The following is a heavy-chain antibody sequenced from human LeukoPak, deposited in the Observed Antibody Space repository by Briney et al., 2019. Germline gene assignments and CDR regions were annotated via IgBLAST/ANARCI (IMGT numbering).Heavy chain of an antibody. Sequence: PSETLSLTCTVSGGSISSYYLSWIRQPPGKGLEWIWDIYYSGSTTYNPSPKSRVTITVETSKNQISHKLITITTADKAVYYCARHEKGSSGFGYYFDYWGQGTLVTVSS. CDR2: IYYSGST. CDR1: GGSISSYY. J-gene: IGHJ4*02. CDR3: ARHEKGSSGFGYYFDY. V-gene: IGHV4-59*08. D-gene: IGHD6-19*01.